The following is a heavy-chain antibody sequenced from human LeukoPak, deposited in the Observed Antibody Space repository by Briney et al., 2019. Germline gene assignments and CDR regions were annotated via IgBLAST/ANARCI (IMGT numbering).Heavy chain of an antibody. V-gene: IGHV1-46*01. Sequence: GASVKVSCKASGYTFTSYYMHWVRQAPGQGLEWMGIINPSGGSTSYAQKFQGRVTMTRDMSTSTVYMELSSLRSEDTAVYYCARRPSKYYDILTGYYRSEFDYWGQGTLVTVSS. CDR1: GYTFTSYY. D-gene: IGHD3-9*01. CDR2: INPSGGST. J-gene: IGHJ4*02. CDR3: ARRPSKYYDILTGYYRSEFDY.